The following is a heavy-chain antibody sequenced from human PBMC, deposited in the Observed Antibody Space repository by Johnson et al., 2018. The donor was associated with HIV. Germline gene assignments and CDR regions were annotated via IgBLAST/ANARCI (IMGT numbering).Heavy chain of an antibody. Sequence: VQVVESGGGVVQPGGSLRLSCAASGFTFSSYGMHWVRQAPGKGLEWVAFIRYDGSNKSYADSVKGRFTISRDNSKNTLYLQMNSLRAEDTAVYYCARAAIGVLPAGAFDVWGQGTMVTVSS. J-gene: IGHJ3*01. D-gene: IGHD2-2*01. V-gene: IGHV3-30*02. CDR2: IRYDGSNK. CDR1: GFTFSSYG. CDR3: ARAAIGVLPAGAFDV.